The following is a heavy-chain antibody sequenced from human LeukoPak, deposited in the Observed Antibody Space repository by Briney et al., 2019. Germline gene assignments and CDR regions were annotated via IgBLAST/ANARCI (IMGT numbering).Heavy chain of an antibody. J-gene: IGHJ3*02. CDR1: GFTFHDYA. CDR2: ISGNSGNI. Sequence: GGSLRLSCAASGFTFHDYAMRWVRQAPGKGLEWVAGISGNSGNIYYADSVKGRFSVSRDNAKNSLYLQMDRLRAKDTAVYYCANRISISWSTIHGALDIWGQGTMVSVSS. D-gene: IGHD6-13*01. V-gene: IGHV3-9*01. CDR3: ANRISISWSTIHGALDI.